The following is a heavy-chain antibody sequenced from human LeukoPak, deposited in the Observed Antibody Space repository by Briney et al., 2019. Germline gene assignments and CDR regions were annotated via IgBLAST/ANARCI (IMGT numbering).Heavy chain of an antibody. V-gene: IGHV1-69*04. CDR3: ARDRDIVVVPAAQYNWFDP. J-gene: IGHJ5*02. CDR1: GGTFSSYT. Sequence: ASVKVSCKASGGTFSSYTISWVRQAPGQGLEWMGRIIPILGIANYAQKFQGRVTITADKSTSTAYMELSSLRSEDTAVYYCARDRDIVVVPAAQYNWFDPWGQGTLVTVSS. D-gene: IGHD2-2*01. CDR2: IIPILGIA.